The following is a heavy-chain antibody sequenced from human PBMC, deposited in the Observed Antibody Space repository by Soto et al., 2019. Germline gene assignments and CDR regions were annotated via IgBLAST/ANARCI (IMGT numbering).Heavy chain of an antibody. CDR2: IKQDGSEK. J-gene: IGHJ6*03. V-gene: IGHV3-7*01. D-gene: IGHD1-7*01. Sequence: GGSLRLSCAASGFTFSSYWMSWVRQAPGKGLEWVANIKQDGSEKYYVDSVKGRFTISRDNAKNSLYLQMNSLRAEDTAVYYCARDRRNYGAHYYMDVWGKGTTVTVSS. CDR1: GFTFSSYW. CDR3: ARDRRNYGAHYYMDV.